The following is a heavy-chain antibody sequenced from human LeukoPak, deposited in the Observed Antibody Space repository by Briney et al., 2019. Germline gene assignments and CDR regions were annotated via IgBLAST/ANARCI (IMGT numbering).Heavy chain of an antibody. CDR1: GGSIGSYY. CDR2: IYTSGST. CDR3: ASTYDSSGYGFDY. D-gene: IGHD3-22*01. V-gene: IGHV4-4*07. J-gene: IGHJ4*02. Sequence: PSETLSLTCTVSGGSIGSYYWSWIRQPAGKGLEWIGRIYTSGSTNYNPSLKSRVTMSVDTSKNQFSLKLSSVTAADTAVYYCASTYDSSGYGFDYWGQGTLVTVSS.